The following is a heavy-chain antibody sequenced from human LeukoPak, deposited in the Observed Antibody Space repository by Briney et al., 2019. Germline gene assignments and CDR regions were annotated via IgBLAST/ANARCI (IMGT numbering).Heavy chain of an antibody. CDR3: ARDLRSYYGSGSYYIPGDY. J-gene: IGHJ4*02. CDR1: GVSVSSGSYY. V-gene: IGHV4-61*01. Sequence: SETLSLTCTVSGVSVSSGSYYWSWIRQPPGKGLEWIGYIYYSGSTNYNPSLKSRVTISVDTSKNQFSLKLSSVTAADTAVYYCARDLRSYYGSGSYYIPGDYWGQGTLVTVPS. CDR2: IYYSGST. D-gene: IGHD3-10*01.